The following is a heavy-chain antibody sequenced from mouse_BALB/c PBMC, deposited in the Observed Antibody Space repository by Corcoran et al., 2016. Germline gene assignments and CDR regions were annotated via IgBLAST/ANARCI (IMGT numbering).Heavy chain of an antibody. Sequence: QVQLQQSGPELVKPGALVKISCKASGYTFTSYDINWVKQRPGQGLEWIGWIDPGDGITKYNEKFKGKDTLTADKSSSTAYMQLSSLTSENSAVYFCARKGLGTTATFDYWGQGTTLTVSS. J-gene: IGHJ2*01. CDR3: ARKGLGTTATFDY. CDR1: GYTFTSYD. D-gene: IGHD1-2*01. V-gene: IGHV1S56*01. CDR2: IDPGDGIT.